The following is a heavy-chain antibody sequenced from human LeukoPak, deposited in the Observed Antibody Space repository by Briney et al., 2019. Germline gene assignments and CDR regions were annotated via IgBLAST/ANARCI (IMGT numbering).Heavy chain of an antibody. CDR3: ARERTVAGYYYYMDV. D-gene: IGHD6-19*01. Sequence: ASVKVSCKASGYTFTGYYMHWVRQAPGQGLEGMGWLNPNSGGTNYAQKFQGRVTMTRDTSISTAYMELSRLRSDDTAVYYCARERTVAGYYYYMDVWGKGTTVTVSS. CDR1: GYTFTGYY. V-gene: IGHV1-2*02. J-gene: IGHJ6*03. CDR2: LNPNSGGT.